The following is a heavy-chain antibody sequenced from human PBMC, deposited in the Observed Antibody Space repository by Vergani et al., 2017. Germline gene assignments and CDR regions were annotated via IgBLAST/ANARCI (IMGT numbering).Heavy chain of an antibody. V-gene: IGHV3-66*02. CDR2: INIGGRT. CDR3: ARERRNYDILTGYPYYYYYYGMDV. J-gene: IGHJ6*02. Sequence: LVESGGGLVQPGGSLRLSCAASSFSVSSHYMTWVRQAPGKGLEWVSTINIGGRTSYADSVKGRLTLTRDDSKNTLHLQMNSLRPEDTAVYYCARERRNYDILTGYPYYYYYYGMDVWGQGTTVTVSS. D-gene: IGHD3-9*01. CDR1: SFSVSSHY.